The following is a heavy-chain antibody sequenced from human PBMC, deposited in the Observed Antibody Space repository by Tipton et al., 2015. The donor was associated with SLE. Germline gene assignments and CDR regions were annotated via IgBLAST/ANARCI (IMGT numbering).Heavy chain of an antibody. CDR1: GYIFTSYY. V-gene: IGHV1-18*04. Sequence: QSGAEVKKPGASVKVSCKASGYIFTSYYMNWVRQAPGQGLEWMGWISAYNGNANYAQKLQGRVTMTTDTSTSTAHMELRSLRSDDTALYYCAMAVTGRNWGDYWGQGTLVTVSS. CDR2: ISAYNGNA. J-gene: IGHJ4*02. D-gene: IGHD6-19*01. CDR3: AMAVTGRNWGDY.